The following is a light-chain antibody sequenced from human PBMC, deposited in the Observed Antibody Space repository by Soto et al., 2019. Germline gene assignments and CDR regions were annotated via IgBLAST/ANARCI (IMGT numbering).Light chain of an antibody. CDR1: DIARKT. J-gene: IGLJ1*01. CDR3: QVWDISSDHHV. V-gene: IGLV3-21*02. Sequence: SYELTQPPSVSVAPGQTARITCGGNDIARKTVHWYQQKPGQAPVLVVYDDDERPSGIPERFSGSNSGNTATLTISRVEAGDEADYYCQVWDISSDHHVFGTGTKLTV. CDR2: DDD.